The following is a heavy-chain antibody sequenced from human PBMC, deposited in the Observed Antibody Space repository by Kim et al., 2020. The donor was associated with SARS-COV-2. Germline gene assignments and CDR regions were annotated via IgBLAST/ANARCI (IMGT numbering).Heavy chain of an antibody. Sequence: SETLSLTCTVSGGSISSSSYYWGWIRQPPGKGLEWIGSIYYSGSTYYNPSLKSRVTISVDTSKNQFSLKLSSVTAADTAVYSCARHAVGDNWFDPWGQGTLVTVSS. D-gene: IGHD1-26*01. CDR3: ARHAVGDNWFDP. V-gene: IGHV4-39*01. CDR2: IYYSGST. CDR1: GGSISSSSYY. J-gene: IGHJ5*02.